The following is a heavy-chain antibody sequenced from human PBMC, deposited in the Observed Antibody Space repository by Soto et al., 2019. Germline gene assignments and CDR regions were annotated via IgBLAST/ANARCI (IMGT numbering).Heavy chain of an antibody. CDR1: GLSLSTSGEA. CDR3: AHYVSTSPASWSEP. D-gene: IGHD3-10*02. V-gene: IGHV2-5*02. J-gene: IGHJ5*02. CDR2: IYWDDDK. Sequence: QITLKESGPTLVKPTQTLTLTCTFSGLSLSTSGEAVGWIRQPPGKALEWLALIYWDDDKRYNPTLKTRLTTTRYTSKNQVVLTLTNMDPVDTATYYCAHYVSTSPASWSEPWGQGILVTVSS.